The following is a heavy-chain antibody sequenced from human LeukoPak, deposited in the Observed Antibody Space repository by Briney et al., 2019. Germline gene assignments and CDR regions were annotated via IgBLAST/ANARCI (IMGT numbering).Heavy chain of an antibody. Sequence: GGSLRLSCAASGFTFSSYWMSWVRRAPGKGLEWVANIKQDGSEKYYVDSVKGRFTISRDNAKNSLYLQMNSLRAEDTAVYYCASCWRWPNFDYWGQGALVTVSS. CDR2: IKQDGSEK. CDR1: GFTFSSYW. J-gene: IGHJ4*02. D-gene: IGHD1-1*01. V-gene: IGHV3-7*01. CDR3: ASCWRWPNFDY.